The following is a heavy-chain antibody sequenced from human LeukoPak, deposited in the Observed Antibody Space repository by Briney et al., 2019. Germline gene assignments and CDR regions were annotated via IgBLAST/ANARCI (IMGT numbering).Heavy chain of an antibody. CDR2: IYYTGST. CDR3: ARERSSSSRGDFGY. Sequence: SETLSLTCTVSGGSISSGSYYWGWIRQPPGKGLEWIGSIYYTGSTYYNPSLKSRVTISVDTSKNQFSLKLSYVTAADTAVYYCARERSSSSRGDFGYWGQGTLVTVSS. V-gene: IGHV4-39*07. D-gene: IGHD6-6*01. CDR1: GGSISSGSYY. J-gene: IGHJ4*02.